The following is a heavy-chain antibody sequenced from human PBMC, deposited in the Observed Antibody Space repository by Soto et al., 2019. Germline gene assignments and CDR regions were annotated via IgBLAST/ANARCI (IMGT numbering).Heavy chain of an antibody. V-gene: IGHV6-1*01. D-gene: IGHD2-2*01. CDR3: ARDRAGGMPLTYYYYYMDV. CDR2: TYYRSKWYN. CDR1: GDSVSSNSAA. Sequence: PSQTLSLTCAISGDSVSSNSAAWNWIRQSPSRGLEWLGRTYYRSKWYNDYAVSVKSRITINPDTSKNQFSLQLNSVTPEDTAVYYCARDRAGGMPLTYYYYYMDVWGKGTTVTVSS. J-gene: IGHJ6*03.